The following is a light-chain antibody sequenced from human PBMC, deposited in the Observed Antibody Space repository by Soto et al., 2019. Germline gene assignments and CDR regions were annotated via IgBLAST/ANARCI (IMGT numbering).Light chain of an antibody. V-gene: IGKV3-20*01. J-gene: IGKJ4*01. CDR1: QSVSSSR. Sequence: MTHSRSTRSLSPGERATLSCRSSQSVSSSRLAWYRQKPGQAPRLLIYGASSRATGIPDRFSGSGSGTDFTLTISRLEPEDFAVYYCQQYGSSALTFGGGTKVDIK. CDR2: GAS. CDR3: QQYGSSALT.